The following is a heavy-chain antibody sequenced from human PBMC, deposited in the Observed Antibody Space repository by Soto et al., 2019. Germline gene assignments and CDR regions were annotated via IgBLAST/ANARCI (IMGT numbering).Heavy chain of an antibody. V-gene: IGHV3-21*01. Sequence: EVQLVESGGGLVKPGGSLRLSCAASGFTFSSYSMNWVRQAPGKGLEWVSSISSSSSYIYYAGSVKGRFTISRDKANNSLYMQVNCLRAEDTAVYFCARDRFLVWPIPGGDWFDPWGQGTLVTVSS. CDR3: ARDRFLVWPIPGGDWFDP. CDR1: GFTFSSYS. CDR2: ISSSSSYI. D-gene: IGHD3-3*01. J-gene: IGHJ5*02.